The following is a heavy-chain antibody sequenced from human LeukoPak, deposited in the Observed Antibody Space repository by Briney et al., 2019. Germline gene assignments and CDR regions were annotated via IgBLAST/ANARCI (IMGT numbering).Heavy chain of an antibody. CDR3: ANDYRSGSFHDF. Sequence: PGGSLRLSCAAAGFDFSSYSMSWVSQPPGKGREWVSVISRRDDYTYYADSVKGRFTISRDHSKNTLYLQMNSLRAEDTAVYYCANDYRSGSFHDFWGQGTLVTVSS. CDR2: ISRRDDYT. J-gene: IGHJ4*02. CDR1: GFDFSSYS. D-gene: IGHD3-10*01. V-gene: IGHV3-23*01.